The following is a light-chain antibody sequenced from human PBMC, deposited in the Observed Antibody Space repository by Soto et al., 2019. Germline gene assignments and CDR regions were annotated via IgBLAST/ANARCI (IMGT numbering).Light chain of an antibody. Sequence: EIVLTQSPGILSLSPGERASLSCGAIQSISSSFLAWYQQKPGQAPRLLIYGASSRATGIPDRFSGTGSETDFTLTISRLEPEDFAVYYCQQRSNWPPITFGQATRLEIK. CDR2: GAS. CDR3: QQRSNWPPIT. CDR1: QSISSSF. V-gene: IGKV3D-20*02. J-gene: IGKJ5*01.